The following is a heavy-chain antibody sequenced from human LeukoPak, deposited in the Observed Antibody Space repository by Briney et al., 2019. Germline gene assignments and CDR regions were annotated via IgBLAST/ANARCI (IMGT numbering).Heavy chain of an antibody. CDR3: ARSLRFLEWPNPPGY. V-gene: IGHV1-24*01. CDR1: GYTLTELS. Sequence: ASVKVSCKVSGYTLTELSMHWVRQAPGKGLEWMGGFDPEDGETIYAQKFQGRVTMTEDTSTDTAYMELSSLRSEDTAVYYCARSLRFLEWPNPPGYWGQGTLVTVSS. CDR2: FDPEDGET. D-gene: IGHD3-3*01. J-gene: IGHJ4*02.